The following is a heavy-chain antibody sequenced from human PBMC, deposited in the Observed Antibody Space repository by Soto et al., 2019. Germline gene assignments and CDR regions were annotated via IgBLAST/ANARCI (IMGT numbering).Heavy chain of an antibody. CDR2: IIPIFGTA. J-gene: IGHJ6*02. CDR1: GGTFSSYA. Sequence: QVQLVQSGAEVKKPGSSVKVSCKASGGTFSSYAISWVRQAPGQGLEWMGGIIPIFGTANYAQKFQGRVTITADESTSTAYMELSSLRSEDTAVYYCARDGCSSTSCYTEYYYGMDVWGQGATGTVSS. V-gene: IGHV1-69*01. CDR3: ARDGCSSTSCYTEYYYGMDV. D-gene: IGHD2-2*02.